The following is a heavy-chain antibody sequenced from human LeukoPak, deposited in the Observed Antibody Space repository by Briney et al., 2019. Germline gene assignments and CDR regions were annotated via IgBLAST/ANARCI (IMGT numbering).Heavy chain of an antibody. J-gene: IGHJ6*02. Sequence: SETLSLTCAVYGGSFSGYYWSWIRQPPGKGLEWIGEINHRGSTNYNPSLKSRVTISVETSKNQFSLKLSSVTAADTAVYYCARDREYYGSGSSTKYYYYGMDVWGQGTTVTVSS. V-gene: IGHV4-34*01. CDR2: INHRGST. CDR3: ARDREYYGSGSSTKYYYYGMDV. D-gene: IGHD3-10*01. CDR1: GGSFSGYY.